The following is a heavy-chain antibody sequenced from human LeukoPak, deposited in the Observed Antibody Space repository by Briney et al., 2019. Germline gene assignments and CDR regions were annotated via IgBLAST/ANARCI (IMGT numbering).Heavy chain of an antibody. CDR2: INPNSGGT. J-gene: IGHJ4*02. Sequence: ASVKVSCKASGYTFTGYYMHWVRQAPGQGLEWMGWINPNSGGTNYAQKFQGRVTMTRDTSISTAYMELSSLASDDTAVYYCARIPADSSSYYYISYFDYWGQGTLVTVSS. V-gene: IGHV1-2*02. CDR1: GYTFTGYY. CDR3: ARIPADSSSYYYISYFDY. D-gene: IGHD3-22*01.